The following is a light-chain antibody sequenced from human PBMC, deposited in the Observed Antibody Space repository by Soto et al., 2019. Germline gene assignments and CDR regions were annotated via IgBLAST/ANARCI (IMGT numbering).Light chain of an antibody. V-gene: IGKV1-39*01. CDR3: QQIYSVPWT. Sequence: DIQMTQSPSSLSASVGDRVTITCRASQSISSYLNWYQHKPGKAPKVLIYGASSLQSGVSSRFSGRGSGTDFTLSISSLQPEDFATYYCQQIYSVPWTFGQETKVEIK. CDR2: GAS. CDR1: QSISSY. J-gene: IGKJ1*01.